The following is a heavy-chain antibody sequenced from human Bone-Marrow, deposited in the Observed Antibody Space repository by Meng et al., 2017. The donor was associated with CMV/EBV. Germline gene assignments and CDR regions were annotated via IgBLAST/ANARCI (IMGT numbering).Heavy chain of an antibody. Sequence: SVKVSCKASGGTFSSYTISWVRQAPGQGLEWMGRIIPILGIANYAQKFQGRVTITADKSTSTAYMELSSLRSEDTAVYYCARVGGCSSTSCYMRVYNWFDPWGQGTLVTVSS. V-gene: IGHV1-69*02. CDR1: GGTFSSYT. CDR3: ARVGGCSSTSCYMRVYNWFDP. CDR2: IIPILGIA. D-gene: IGHD2-2*02. J-gene: IGHJ5*02.